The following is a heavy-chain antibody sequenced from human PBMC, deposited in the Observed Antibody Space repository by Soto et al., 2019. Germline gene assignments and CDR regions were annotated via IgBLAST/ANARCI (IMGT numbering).Heavy chain of an antibody. V-gene: IGHV4-31*03. Sequence: LSLTCTVSGGSISSGGYYWSWIRQHPGKGLEWIGYIYYSGSTYYNPSLKSRVTISVDTSKNQFSLKLSSVTAADTAVYYCARDRQVVAAPYYYYGMDVWGQGTTVTVSS. D-gene: IGHD2-15*01. CDR2: IYYSGST. J-gene: IGHJ6*02. CDR1: GGSISSGGYY. CDR3: ARDRQVVAAPYYYYGMDV.